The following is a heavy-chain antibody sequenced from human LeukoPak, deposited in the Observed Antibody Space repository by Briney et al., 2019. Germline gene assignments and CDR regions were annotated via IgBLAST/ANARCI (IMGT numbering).Heavy chain of an antibody. J-gene: IGHJ4*02. CDR2: IYSGGNT. CDR3: AKDRAGYSYGSLDY. Sequence: GGSLRLSCAASGFNVSGNYMSWLRQAPGKGLEWLSVIYSGGNTYYADSVKGRFTISRDNSKNTLFLQMNSLRADDTAVYYCAKDRAGYSYGSLDYWGQGILVTVSS. D-gene: IGHD5-18*01. V-gene: IGHV3-53*01. CDR1: GFNVSGNY.